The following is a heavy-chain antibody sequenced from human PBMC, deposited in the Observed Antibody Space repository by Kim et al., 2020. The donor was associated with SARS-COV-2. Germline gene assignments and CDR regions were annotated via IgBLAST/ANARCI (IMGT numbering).Heavy chain of an antibody. CDR3: ASAPSGNYFSIDY. D-gene: IGHD1-26*01. V-gene: IGHV3-21*01. J-gene: IGHJ4*02. Sequence: YADSVKGRFTISRDNAKNSLYLQMNSLRTEDTAVYYGASAPSGNYFSIDYWGQGTLVTVSS.